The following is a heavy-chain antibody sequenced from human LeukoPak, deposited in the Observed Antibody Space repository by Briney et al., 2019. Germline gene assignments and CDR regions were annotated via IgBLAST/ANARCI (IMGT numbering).Heavy chain of an antibody. D-gene: IGHD5-18*01. V-gene: IGHV3-11*01. CDR1: GFTFSDYY. J-gene: IGHJ4*02. CDR2: ISSSGSTI. Sequence: GGSLRLSCSASGFTFSDYYMSWIRQAPGKGLEWVSYISSSGSTIYYADSVKGRFTISRDNAKNSLYLQMNSLRAEDTAVYYCARSRGYSYVYFDYWGQGTLVTVSS. CDR3: ARSRGYSYVYFDY.